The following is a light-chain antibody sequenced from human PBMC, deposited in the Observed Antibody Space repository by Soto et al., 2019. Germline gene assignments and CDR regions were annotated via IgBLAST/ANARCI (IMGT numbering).Light chain of an antibody. J-gene: IGKJ3*01. CDR1: QSISSY. Sequence: DIQMTQSPSSLSASVGDRVTITCRASQSISSYLNWYQQKPGKAPKLLIYAASSLQSGVPSRFSGSGFGTDFTLTISSLQPEDYAIYYCQQNYSKLGTFGPGTKVDIK. V-gene: IGKV1-39*01. CDR2: AAS. CDR3: QQNYSKLGT.